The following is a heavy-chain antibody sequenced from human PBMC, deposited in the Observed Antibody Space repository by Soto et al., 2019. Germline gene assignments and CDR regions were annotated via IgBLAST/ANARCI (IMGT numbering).Heavy chain of an antibody. CDR2: ISGSGGST. J-gene: IGHJ4*02. D-gene: IGHD2-2*01. V-gene: IGHV3-23*01. CDR3: AKENTGYCSSTSCPTDFDY. CDR1: GFTFSSYA. Sequence: GGSLRLSCAASGFTFSSYAMSWVRQAPGKGLEWVSAISGSGGSTYYADSVKGRFTISRDNSKNTLYLQMNSLRAEDTAVYYCAKENTGYCSSTSCPTDFDYWGQGTLVTVSS.